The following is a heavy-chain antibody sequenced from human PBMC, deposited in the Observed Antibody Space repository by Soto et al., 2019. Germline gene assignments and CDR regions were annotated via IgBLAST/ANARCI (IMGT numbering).Heavy chain of an antibody. CDR1: VFTLSIYS. D-gene: IGHD2-15*01. J-gene: IGHJ6*02. CDR2: IPQEGSDG. Sequence: WWSLRLSCEVSVFTLSIYSMTWFRQAPGKGLEWVAKIPQEGSDGHYADSVKGRFTISRDNAKNSVYLQMNSLRAEDTAVYYCARDQLILPAHDFFYGSDVWGQGAKVTVSS. CDR3: ARDQLILPAHDFFYGSDV. V-gene: IGHV3-7*03.